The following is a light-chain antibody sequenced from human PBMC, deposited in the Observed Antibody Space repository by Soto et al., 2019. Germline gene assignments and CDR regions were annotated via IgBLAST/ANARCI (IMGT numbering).Light chain of an antibody. CDR3: CSYVGSYTSYV. CDR1: SSDVVTYNF. J-gene: IGLJ1*01. CDR2: DVT. Sequence: QAVLPQPSSVCGSPGQSGTISCTGTSSDVVTYNFVSWYQQHQGKAPKFMMYDVTKRPSGVPDRFSGSKSGNTASLTISGLQAEDEADYYCCSYVGSYTSYVFGTGTKLTVL. V-gene: IGLV2-11*01.